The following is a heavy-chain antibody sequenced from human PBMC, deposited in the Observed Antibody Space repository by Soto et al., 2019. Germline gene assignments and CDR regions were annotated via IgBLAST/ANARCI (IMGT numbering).Heavy chain of an antibody. CDR3: ARSQGSSTSLEIYYYYYYGMDV. D-gene: IGHD2-2*01. V-gene: IGHV1-69*01. J-gene: IGHJ6*02. CDR1: GGTFSSYA. CDR2: IIPISDTT. Sequence: QVQLVQSGAEVKKPGSSVKVSCKASGGTFSSYAISWVRQAPGQGLESMGGIIPISDTTNYAQKFQGRVTITADESTSTAYMELSSLRSEDTAVYYCARSQGSSTSLEIYYYYYYGMDVWGQGTKVTVSS.